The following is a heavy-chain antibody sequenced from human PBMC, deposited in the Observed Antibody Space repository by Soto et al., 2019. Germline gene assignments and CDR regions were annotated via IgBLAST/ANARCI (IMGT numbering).Heavy chain of an antibody. D-gene: IGHD3-3*01. CDR1: GFTFSSYG. CDR2: ISYDGSNK. J-gene: IGHJ3*02. V-gene: IGHV3-30*18. Sequence: GGSLRLSCAASGFTFSSYGMHWVRQAPGKGLEWVAVISYDGSNKYYADSVKGRFTISRDNSKNTLYLQMNSLRAEDTAVYYCAKDYHFDYDFWSGAFDIWGQGTMVTVSS. CDR3: AKDYHFDYDFWSGAFDI.